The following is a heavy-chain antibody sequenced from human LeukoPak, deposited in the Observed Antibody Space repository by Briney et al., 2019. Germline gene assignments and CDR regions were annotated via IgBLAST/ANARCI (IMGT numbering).Heavy chain of an antibody. J-gene: IGHJ4*02. D-gene: IGHD4-23*01. CDR2: ISGSGGST. V-gene: IGHV3-23*01. Sequence: GGFLRLSCAASGFTFSSHAMSWVRQAPGKGLEWVSAISGSGGSTYYADSVKGRFTISRDNSKNTLYLQMNSLRAEDTAVYYCAKDPTTVVTQIAGDYWGQGTLVTVSS. CDR1: GFTFSSHA. CDR3: AKDPTTVVTQIAGDY.